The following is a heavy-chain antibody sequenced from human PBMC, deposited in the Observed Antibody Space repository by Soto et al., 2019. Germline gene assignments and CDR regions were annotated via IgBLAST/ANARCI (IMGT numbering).Heavy chain of an antibody. J-gene: IGHJ6*02. Sequence: LSLTCTVPRVSLSSGGYYWSWIRQHPGKGLEWIGYIYYSGSTYYNPSLKSRVTISVDTSKNQFSLKLSSVTAADTAVYYCARDGRSSSHYYYYGMDVWGQGTTVTVSS. V-gene: IGHV4-31*03. CDR2: IYYSGST. D-gene: IGHD6-13*01. CDR1: RVSLSSGGYY. CDR3: ARDGRSSSHYYYYGMDV.